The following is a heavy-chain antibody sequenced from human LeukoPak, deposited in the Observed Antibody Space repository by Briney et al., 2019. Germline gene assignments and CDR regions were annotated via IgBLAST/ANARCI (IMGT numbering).Heavy chain of an antibody. Sequence: GGSLRLSCSASGFSISANAMHWIRQAPGKGLEYVSAISSNGAGTYYVDSMKGRFTISRDNSKNTLYLQMSSLRLEDTALYYCVRGGSEGGDFWGRGTVVSVSS. J-gene: IGHJ4*02. CDR2: ISSNGAGT. CDR3: VRGGSEGGDF. V-gene: IGHV3-64D*09. CDR1: GFSISANA. D-gene: IGHD3-10*01.